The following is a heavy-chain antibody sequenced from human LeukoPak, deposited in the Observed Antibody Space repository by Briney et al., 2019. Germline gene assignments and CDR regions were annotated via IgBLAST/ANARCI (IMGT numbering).Heavy chain of an antibody. V-gene: IGHV1-2*02. CDR2: INPNSGGT. J-gene: IGHJ4*02. Sequence: ASVKVSCKASGYTFTGYYMHWVRQAPGQGLEWMGWINPNSGGTNYAQKFQGRVTMTRDTSISTAYMELSRLRSDDTAVYYCARGAVWGSGWADFDYWGQGTLVTVSS. CDR3: ARGAVWGSGWADFDY. D-gene: IGHD6-19*01. CDR1: GYTFTGYY.